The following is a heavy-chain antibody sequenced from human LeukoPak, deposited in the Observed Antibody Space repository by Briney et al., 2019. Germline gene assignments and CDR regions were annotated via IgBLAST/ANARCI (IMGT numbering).Heavy chain of an antibody. D-gene: IGHD3-22*01. J-gene: IGHJ4*02. V-gene: IGHV4-59*01. Sequence: SENLSLNGTVYAGSISCYYWSWLPRPQGKGLMGMGYIYYSGSTNYKPSLKSRVTISVDTSKNQFSLKLSSVTAADTAVYYCARWVGDSSFPFLDYWGQGTLVTVSS. CDR3: ARWVGDSSFPFLDY. CDR1: AGSISCYY. CDR2: IYYSGST.